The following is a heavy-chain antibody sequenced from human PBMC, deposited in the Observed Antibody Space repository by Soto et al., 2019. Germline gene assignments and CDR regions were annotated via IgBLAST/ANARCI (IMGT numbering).Heavy chain of an antibody. Sequence: QLQLQESGPGLVKPSETLSLTCTVSGGSISSSSYYWGWIRQPPGKGLEWIGSIYYSGSTYYNPSLKSRVTIYVDTSKNQFSLKLSSVTAADTAVYYCAGTRPRDYYGMDVWGQGTTVTVSS. V-gene: IGHV4-39*01. CDR3: AGTRPRDYYGMDV. CDR2: IYYSGST. CDR1: GGSISSSSYY. J-gene: IGHJ6*02. D-gene: IGHD6-6*01.